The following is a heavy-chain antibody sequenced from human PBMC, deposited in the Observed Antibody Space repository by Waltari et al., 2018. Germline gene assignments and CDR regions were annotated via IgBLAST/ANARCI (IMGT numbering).Heavy chain of an antibody. CDR1: GGSISSSSYY. CDR3: ARDRPKLFMAAAGTFDY. J-gene: IGHJ4*02. V-gene: IGHV4-39*07. D-gene: IGHD6-13*01. CDR2: IYYVWST. Sequence: QLQLQESGPGLVKPSETLSLTCTVSGGSISSSSYYWGWIRQPPGKGLEWIGSIYYVWSTYYNPSLKSRVTISVDTTKNQFSRKLSSVTAADTAVDDCARDRPKLFMAAAGTFDYWGPGTLVTVSS.